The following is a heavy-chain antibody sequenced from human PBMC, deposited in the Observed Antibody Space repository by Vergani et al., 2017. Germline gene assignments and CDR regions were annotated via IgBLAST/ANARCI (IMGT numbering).Heavy chain of an antibody. V-gene: IGHV3-23*01. CDR3: AKHIGWVVAFLEN. CDR1: GFTFSSYA. D-gene: IGHD2-15*01. CDR2: ISGSGGST. Sequence: EVQLLESGGGLVQPGGSLRLSCAASGFTFSSYAMSWVRQAPGKGLEWVSAISGSGGSTYYADSVKGRFTISRDNSKNTLYMQMNSLRAEDPAVYYCAKHIGWVVAFLENWGQGTLVTVAS. J-gene: IGHJ4*02.